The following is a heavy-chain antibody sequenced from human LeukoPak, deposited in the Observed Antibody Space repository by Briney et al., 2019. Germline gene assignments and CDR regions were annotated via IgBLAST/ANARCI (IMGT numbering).Heavy chain of an antibody. CDR3: AKGGVSDGYYEQH. Sequence: GRSLRLSCAASGFTFSSYGMHWVRQAPGQGLEWVAVITYDGNIKYYADSVRGRFTISRDDSKNTLYLQMNSLRTEDTAVYCCAKGGVSDGYYEQHWGQGTLVTVSS. J-gene: IGHJ1*01. D-gene: IGHD3-22*01. CDR2: ITYDGNIK. V-gene: IGHV3-30*18. CDR1: GFTFSSYG.